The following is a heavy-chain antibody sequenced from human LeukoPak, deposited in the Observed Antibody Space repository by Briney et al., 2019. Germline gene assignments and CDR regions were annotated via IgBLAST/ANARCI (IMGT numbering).Heavy chain of an antibody. J-gene: IGHJ4*02. Sequence: GGSPRLSCVASGFTFSSHWMTWVRQAPGKGLEWVANIKQDGSEKYYVESVKGRFTISRDNAKNSLYLQMNSLRAEDTAVYYCARDHLPFDFDYWGQGTLVTVSS. V-gene: IGHV3-7*03. CDR3: ARDHLPFDFDY. CDR2: IKQDGSEK. CDR1: GFTFSSHW. D-gene: IGHD3-10*01.